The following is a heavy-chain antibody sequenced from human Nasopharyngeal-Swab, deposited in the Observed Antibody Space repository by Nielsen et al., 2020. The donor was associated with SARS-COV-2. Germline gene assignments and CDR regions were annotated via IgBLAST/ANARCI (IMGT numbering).Heavy chain of an antibody. V-gene: IGHV4-31*03. D-gene: IGHD1-26*01. CDR1: GGSINSGDSC. CDR2: ISYRGST. Sequence: SETLSLTCTVSGGSINSGDSCWSWIRQHPGKGLEWIGYISYRGSTYYNPSLKSRVTISVDTSKNQVSLNLSSVTAADTAVYYCARDYRGAGYYYHGMDVWGQGTTVTVSS. CDR3: ARDYRGAGYYYHGMDV. J-gene: IGHJ6*02.